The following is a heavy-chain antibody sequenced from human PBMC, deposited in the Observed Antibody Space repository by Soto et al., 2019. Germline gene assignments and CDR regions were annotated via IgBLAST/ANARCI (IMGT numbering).Heavy chain of an antibody. V-gene: IGHV4-30-4*01. J-gene: IGHJ4*02. CDR3: ARTLIYGDYRFDY. D-gene: IGHD4-17*01. Sequence: SETLSLTCTVSGGSHSSGDYYWSWILQPPGKGLEWIGYIYYSGSTYYNPYLKSRVTIPVDTSKNQFSLKLSSVTSADTAVYYRARTLIYGDYRFDYSGPGTLVTASS. CDR1: GGSHSSGDYY. CDR2: IYYSGST.